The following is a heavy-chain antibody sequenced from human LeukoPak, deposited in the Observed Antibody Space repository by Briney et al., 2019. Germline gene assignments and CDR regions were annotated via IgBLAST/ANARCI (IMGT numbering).Heavy chain of an antibody. Sequence: GGSLRLSCAASGFTFDDYAMHWVRQAPGKGLEWVGRIKSKTDGGTTDYAAPVKGRFTISRDDSKNTLYLQMNSLKTEDTAVYYCTTDSRWFGELEDGYFDYWGQGTLVTVSS. CDR1: GFTFDDYA. CDR3: TTDSRWFGELEDGYFDY. CDR2: IKSKTDGGTT. V-gene: IGHV3-15*01. D-gene: IGHD3-10*01. J-gene: IGHJ4*02.